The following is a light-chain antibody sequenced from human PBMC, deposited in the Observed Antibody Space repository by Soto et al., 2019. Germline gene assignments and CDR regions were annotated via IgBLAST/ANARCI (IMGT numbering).Light chain of an antibody. CDR1: RSDVGNYNY. Sequence: QSVLTQSAPVSGSPGQSITISCTGTRSDVGNYNYVSWYQQHPGEVPKLIIFNVNNRPSGVFNRFSGSKSGNTASLTISGLQAEVEADYYCSSFTSSTTYVFGTGTKVTVL. CDR2: NVN. V-gene: IGLV2-14*01. CDR3: SSFTSSTTYV. J-gene: IGLJ1*01.